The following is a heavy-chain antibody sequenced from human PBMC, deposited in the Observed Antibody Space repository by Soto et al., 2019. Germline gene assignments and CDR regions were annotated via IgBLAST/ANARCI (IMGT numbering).Heavy chain of an antibody. CDR3: ASRIVGATDFFDY. Sequence: SETLSLTCAVSGGSISSSNWWSWVRQPPGKWLEWIGEIYHSGSTNYNPSLKSRVTISVDKSKNQFSLKLSSVTAADTAVYYCASRIVGATDFFDYWGQGTLVTVSS. CDR2: IYHSGST. V-gene: IGHV4-4*02. CDR1: GGSISSSNW. J-gene: IGHJ4*02. D-gene: IGHD1-26*01.